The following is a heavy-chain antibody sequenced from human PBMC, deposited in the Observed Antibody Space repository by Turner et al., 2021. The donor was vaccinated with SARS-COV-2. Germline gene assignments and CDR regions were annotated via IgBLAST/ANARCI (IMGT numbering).Heavy chain of an antibody. CDR1: GFTFSSYS. V-gene: IGHV3-48*01. CDR3: ARDPSKIQLWLHYYFDY. J-gene: IGHJ4*02. D-gene: IGHD5-18*01. CDR2: ISSSSSTI. Sequence: EVQLVEFGGGLVQPGGSLILSCAASGFTFSSYSMNWVRQAPGKGLEWVSYISSSSSTIYYADSVKGRFTISRDNAKNSLYLQMNSLRAEDTAVYYCARDPSKIQLWLHYYFDYWGQGTLVTVSS.